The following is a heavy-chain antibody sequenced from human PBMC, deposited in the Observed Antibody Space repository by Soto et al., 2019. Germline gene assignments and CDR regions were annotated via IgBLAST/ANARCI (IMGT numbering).Heavy chain of an antibody. V-gene: IGHV3-30*03. CDR1: GFTFSTSD. J-gene: IGHJ4*02. D-gene: IGHD3-10*01. Sequence: QVQLVESGGGVVQPGRSLRLSCAASGFTFSTSDMHCLRQVPGKGLEWLAHISPDGRKKFYGDSVKGRFTLSRDNSQNTLSLQMNSLRVEDTAVYYCTRCHSHGAFDYWGQGTLVTVS. CDR3: TRCHSHGAFDY. CDR2: ISPDGRKK.